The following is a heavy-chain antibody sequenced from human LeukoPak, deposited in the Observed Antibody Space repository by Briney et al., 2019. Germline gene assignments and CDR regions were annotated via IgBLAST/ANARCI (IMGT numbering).Heavy chain of an antibody. Sequence: PSETLSHTCTVSGGSISSGDYYWSWIRQPPGKGLEWIGYIYYSGSTYYNPSLKSRVTISVDTSKNQFSLKLSSVTAADTAVYYCARDRPYCSSTSCHSPLYYYYGMDVWGQGTTVTVSS. CDR3: ARDRPYCSSTSCHSPLYYYYGMDV. CDR2: IYYSGST. D-gene: IGHD2-2*01. J-gene: IGHJ6*02. V-gene: IGHV4-30-4*01. CDR1: GGSISSGDYY.